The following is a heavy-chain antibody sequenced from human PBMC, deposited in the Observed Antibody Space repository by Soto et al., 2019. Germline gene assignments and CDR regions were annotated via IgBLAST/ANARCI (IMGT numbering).Heavy chain of an antibody. D-gene: IGHD6-13*01. CDR3: ARDRSSRGYNWFDP. CDR2: ISSSSSYI. CDR1: GFTFSSYS. J-gene: IGHJ5*02. Sequence: EVQLVESGGGLVKPGGSLRLSCAASGFTFSSYSMNWVRQAPGKGLEWVSSISSSSSYIYYADSVKGRFTISRDNAKNSLYLQMNSLRAEDTAVYYCARDRSSRGYNWFDPWGQGTLVPVSS. V-gene: IGHV3-21*01.